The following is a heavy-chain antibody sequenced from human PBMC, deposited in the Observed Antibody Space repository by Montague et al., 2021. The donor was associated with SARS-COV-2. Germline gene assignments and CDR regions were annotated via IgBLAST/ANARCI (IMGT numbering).Heavy chain of an antibody. CDR2: INHSRST. CDR1: GGSFSGYY. CDR3: ARVRAVPAAMRIFSIGRSYYGMDD. V-gene: IGHV4-34*01. D-gene: IGHD2-2*01. J-gene: IGHJ6*02. Sequence: SETLSLTCAVYGGSFSGYYWSWIRQPPGKGLEWIGEINHSRSTNYNPSLKSRVTISVDTSKNQFSLKLSSVTAADTAVYYCARVRAVPAAMRIFSIGRSYYGMDDWDQGTTVTVSS.